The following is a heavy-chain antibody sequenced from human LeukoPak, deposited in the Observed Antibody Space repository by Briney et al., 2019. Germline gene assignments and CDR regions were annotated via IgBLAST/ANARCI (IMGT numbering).Heavy chain of an antibody. V-gene: IGHV3-30*04. D-gene: IGHD2-15*01. CDR2: ISYDGSNK. CDR1: GFTFSSYA. Sequence: GGSLRLSCAASGFTFSSYAMHWVRQAPGKGLEWVAVISYDGSNKYYADSVKGRFTISRDNSKNTLYLQMNSLRPEDTAVYYCAKDWRRIVVVGPITRHGNYMDVWGKGTTVTISS. J-gene: IGHJ6*03. CDR3: AKDWRRIVVVGPITRHGNYMDV.